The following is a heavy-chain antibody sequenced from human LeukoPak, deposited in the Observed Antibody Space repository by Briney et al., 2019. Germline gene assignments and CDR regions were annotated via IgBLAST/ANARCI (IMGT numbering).Heavy chain of an antibody. V-gene: IGHV3-21*01. J-gene: IGHJ5*02. Sequence: KSGGSLRLSCAASGFTFSSYSMNWVRQTPGKGLEWVSSISSSSSYIYYADSVKGRFTISRDNAKNSLYLQMNSLRAEDTAVYYCARDRTVWFDPWGQGTLVTVSS. CDR3: ARDRTVWFDP. CDR1: GFTFSSYS. CDR2: ISSSSSYI.